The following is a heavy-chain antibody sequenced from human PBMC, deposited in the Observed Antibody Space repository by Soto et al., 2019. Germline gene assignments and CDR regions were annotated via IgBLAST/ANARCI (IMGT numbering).Heavy chain of an antibody. D-gene: IGHD3-9*01. CDR1: GDSVSSNSAA. J-gene: IGHJ5*02. V-gene: IGHV6-1*01. CDR2: TYYRSRWYN. CDR3: ARDHTFYDILTGFSTNRFHP. Sequence: PSQTLSLTCAISGDSVSSNSAAWNWIRQSPSRGLEWLGRTYYRSRWYNDYAVSVKSRITINPDTSKNQFSLQLSSVTPEDTAVYYCARDHTFYDILTGFSTNRFHPWGQGALVTVSS.